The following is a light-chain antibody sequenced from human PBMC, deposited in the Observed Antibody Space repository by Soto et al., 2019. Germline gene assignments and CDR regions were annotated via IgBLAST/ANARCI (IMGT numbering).Light chain of an antibody. V-gene: IGLV1-40*01. CDR3: QSYDSTLSARYV. CDR1: RSNIGAGYA. J-gene: IGLJ1*01. Sequence: QPVLTQPPSVSGAPGQRVIISCTGSRSNIGAGYAVHWYRRLPGTAPKLLISRNNNRPSGVPDRFSGSKSGTSASLAIAGLQAEDEADYYCQSYDSTLSARYVFGTGTKLTVL. CDR2: RNN.